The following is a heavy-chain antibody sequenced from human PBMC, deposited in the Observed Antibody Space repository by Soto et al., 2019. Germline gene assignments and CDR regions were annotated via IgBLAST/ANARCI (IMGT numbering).Heavy chain of an antibody. Sequence: ASVKVSCKASGYTFTSYGISWVLQAPGQGLEWMGWISAYNGNTNYAQKLQGRVTMTTDTSTSTAYMELRSLRSDDTAVYYCGYYYGSGSWGLDPWGQGTLVTVSS. V-gene: IGHV1-18*04. CDR1: GYTFTSYG. CDR3: GYYYGSGSWGLDP. D-gene: IGHD3-10*01. CDR2: ISAYNGNT. J-gene: IGHJ5*02.